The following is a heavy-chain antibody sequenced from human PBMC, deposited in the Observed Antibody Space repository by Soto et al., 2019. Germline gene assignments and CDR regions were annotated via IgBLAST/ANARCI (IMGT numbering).Heavy chain of an antibody. Sequence: SETLSLTCAVYGGSFSGYYWSWIRQPPGKGLEWIGEINHSGSTNYNPSLKSRVTISVDTSKNQFSLKLSSVTAADTAVYYCARRPTGKLEAYFDYWGQGTLVTVSS. CDR2: INHSGST. CDR1: GGSFSGYY. D-gene: IGHD1-1*01. CDR3: ARRPTGKLEAYFDY. J-gene: IGHJ4*02. V-gene: IGHV4-34*01.